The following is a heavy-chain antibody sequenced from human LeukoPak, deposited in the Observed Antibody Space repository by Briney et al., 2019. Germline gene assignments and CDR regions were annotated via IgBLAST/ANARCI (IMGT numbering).Heavy chain of an antibody. D-gene: IGHD4-11*01. CDR2: INPSGGST. V-gene: IGHV1-46*01. CDR1: GGTFSSYA. J-gene: IGHJ4*02. CDR3: ARDGDSNYPDY. Sequence: ASVKVSCKASGGTFSSYAISWVRQAPGQGLEWMGIINPSGGSTSYAQKFQGRVTMTRDTSTSTVYMELSSLRSEDTAVYYCARDGDSNYPDYWGQGTLVTVSS.